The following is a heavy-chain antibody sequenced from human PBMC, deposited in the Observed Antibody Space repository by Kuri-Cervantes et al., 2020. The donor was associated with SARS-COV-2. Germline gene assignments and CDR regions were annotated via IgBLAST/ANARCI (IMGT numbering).Heavy chain of an antibody. CDR2: IKSKTDGGTT. D-gene: IGHD2-2*01. Sequence: GESLKISCAASGFTFSNAWMSWVRQAPGKGPEWVGRIKSKTDGGTTDYAAPVKGRFTISRDDSKNTLYLQMNSLKTEDTAVYYCVRVPQTRIEHGPSAIWIYYFHGMDVWGRGTSVTVSS. J-gene: IGHJ6*02. CDR3: VRVPQTRIEHGPSAIWIYYFHGMDV. CDR1: GFTFSNAW. V-gene: IGHV3-15*01.